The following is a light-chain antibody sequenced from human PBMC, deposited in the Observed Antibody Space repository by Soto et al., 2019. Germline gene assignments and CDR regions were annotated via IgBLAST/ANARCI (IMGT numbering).Light chain of an antibody. CDR1: SSNIGAGYD. CDR2: GNS. J-gene: IGLJ1*01. V-gene: IGLV1-40*01. Sequence: QSVLTQLPSVSGAPGQRVTISCTGSSSNIGAGYDVHWYQQLPGTAPKLLIYGNSNRPSGVPDRFSGSKSGTSASLAITGLQAVVEADYYCQSYDNSLSGYVFGTGTKLTVL. CDR3: QSYDNSLSGYV.